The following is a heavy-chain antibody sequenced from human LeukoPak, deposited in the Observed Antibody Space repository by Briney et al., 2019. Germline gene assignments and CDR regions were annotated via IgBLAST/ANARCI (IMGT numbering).Heavy chain of an antibody. Sequence: PSETLSLTCTVSGGSISSYYWSWLRQPAGKGLEGIGRIYISGSTNYNPSLKSRVTISVDTSKKQFSLKLSSVTAADTAVYYCARDEGAVAGMDYWGQGTLVTVSS. CDR2: IYISGST. V-gene: IGHV4-4*07. CDR1: GGSISSYY. D-gene: IGHD6-19*01. CDR3: ARDEGAVAGMDY. J-gene: IGHJ4*02.